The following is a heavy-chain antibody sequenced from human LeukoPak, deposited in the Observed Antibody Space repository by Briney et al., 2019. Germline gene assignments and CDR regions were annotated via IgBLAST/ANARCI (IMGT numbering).Heavy chain of an antibody. D-gene: IGHD1-26*01. Sequence: GGSLRLSWAAFGFIFDDYAMHWVRQAPGKSLEWVSLINWDGGSAYYADSVKGRFTISRNNSKNSVYLQMNSLRAEDTALYYCAKGYSGNYYGSPTWWGQGTLVTVSS. V-gene: IGHV3-43D*03. J-gene: IGHJ4*02. CDR2: INWDGGSA. CDR3: AKGYSGNYYGSPTW. CDR1: GFIFDDYA.